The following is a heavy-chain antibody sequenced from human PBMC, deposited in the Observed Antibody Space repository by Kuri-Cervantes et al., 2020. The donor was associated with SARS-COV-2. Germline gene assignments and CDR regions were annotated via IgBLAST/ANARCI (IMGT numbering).Heavy chain of an antibody. CDR3: ARDSDTTGYHWYFDL. D-gene: IGHD3-22*01. J-gene: IGHJ2*01. CDR2: TSADRTKE. Sequence: GESLKISCAASGFTLSGYGINWVRQAPGKGLEWVAATSADRTKEYYLDSVKGRFAISRDNSKNTVYLQINSLRAEDTAVYYCARDSDTTGYHWYFDLWGRGTLVTVSS. CDR1: GFTLSGYG. V-gene: IGHV3-33*05.